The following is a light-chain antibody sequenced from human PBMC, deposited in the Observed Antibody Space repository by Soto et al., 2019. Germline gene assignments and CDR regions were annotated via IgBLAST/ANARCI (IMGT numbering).Light chain of an antibody. CDR1: QRITSSQ. CDR3: QQYGSAPFT. Sequence: EIVLTQSPGTLSLSPGERATLSCRASQRITSSQLAWYQQRPGQAPRLLTYGSSSRATGIPDRFSGSGSGTDVTLTISVLECEDFAVYYCQQYGSAPFTFGGGTKAEIK. CDR2: GSS. V-gene: IGKV3-20*01. J-gene: IGKJ4*01.